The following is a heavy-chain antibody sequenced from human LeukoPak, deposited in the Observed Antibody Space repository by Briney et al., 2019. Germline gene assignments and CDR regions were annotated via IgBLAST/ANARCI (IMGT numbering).Heavy chain of an antibody. Sequence: GGSLRLSCVASGFTFGKYWMSWVRQAPGKGLEGVANIKLEGSEKNYVASVKGRFPISRDKTKNSLYLQMNSRRVEDTAVFYCARDQYDTWSRRGNFDSWGQGTLVIVSS. CDR2: IKLEGSEK. CDR1: GFTFGKYW. D-gene: IGHD3-3*01. CDR3: ARDQYDTWSRRGNFDS. V-gene: IGHV3-7*03. J-gene: IGHJ4*02.